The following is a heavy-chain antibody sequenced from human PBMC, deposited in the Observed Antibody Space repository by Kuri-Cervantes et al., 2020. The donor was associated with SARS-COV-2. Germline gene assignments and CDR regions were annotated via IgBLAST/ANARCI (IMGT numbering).Heavy chain of an antibody. Sequence: ESLKISCVASGFTFTDAWMSWVRQPPGKGLEWIGEVNHSGSTNYNSSLKSRVTMSVDTSTKQFSLNLNSVTAADTAVYYCARAYGFLRYIYYMDVWGRGTTVTVSS. J-gene: IGHJ6*03. D-gene: IGHD4-17*01. CDR2: VNHSGST. CDR3: ARAYGFLRYIYYMDV. V-gene: IGHV4-34*01. CDR1: GFTFTDAW.